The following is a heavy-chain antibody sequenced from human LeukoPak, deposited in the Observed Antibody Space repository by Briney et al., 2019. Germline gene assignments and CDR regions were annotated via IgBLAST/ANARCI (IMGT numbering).Heavy chain of an antibody. CDR2: IWYDGSNK. V-gene: IGHV3-33*01. J-gene: IGHJ4*02. D-gene: IGHD6-13*01. CDR1: GFTFSTYG. CDR3: ARFAGYSSSWPLDY. Sequence: GGSLRLSCAASGFTFSTYGMHWVRQAPGKGLEWVAVIWYDGSNKYYADSVKGRFTISRDNSKNTLYLQMNSLRAEDTAVYYCARFAGYSSSWPLDYWGQGTLVTVSS.